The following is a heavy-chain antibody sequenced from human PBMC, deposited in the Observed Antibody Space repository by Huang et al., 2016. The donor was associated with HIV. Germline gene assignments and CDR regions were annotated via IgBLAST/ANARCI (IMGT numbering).Heavy chain of an antibody. CDR2: INVGKGNT. D-gene: IGHD3-16*01. V-gene: IGHV1-3*01. CDR3: ARSLIVVLITPYLVF. J-gene: IGHJ4*02. CDR1: GYNFNSYG. Sequence: QVHLVQSGAEVKKPGASVKVSCKACGYNFNSYGIHWLRQAPGQRLEWMGWINVGKGNTKYSEKFQGRLTITRDTSASTVYMNLSSLRSEDTAVYYCARSLIVVLITPYLVFWGQGTLVTVSS.